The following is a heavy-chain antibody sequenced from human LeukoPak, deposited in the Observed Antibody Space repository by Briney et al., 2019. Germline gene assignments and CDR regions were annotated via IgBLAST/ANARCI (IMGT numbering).Heavy chain of an antibody. CDR1: GFTFSSYG. V-gene: IGHV3-30*18. J-gene: IGHJ5*02. CDR3: AKDTVTTFDP. CDR2: ISYDGSNK. Sequence: PGRSLRLSCAASGFTFSSYGMHWVRQAPGKGLEWVAVISYDGSNKYYADSVEGRFTISRDNSKNTLYLQMNSLRAEDTAVYYCAKDTVTTFDPWGQGTLVTVSS. D-gene: IGHD4-17*01.